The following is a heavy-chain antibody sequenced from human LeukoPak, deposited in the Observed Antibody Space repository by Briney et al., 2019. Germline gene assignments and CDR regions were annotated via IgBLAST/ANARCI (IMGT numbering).Heavy chain of an antibody. J-gene: IGHJ5*02. CDR3: ARAGLMMTTYKRWFDP. CDR2: INDRGST. Sequence: SEILSLTCAVDVGSFSGYHWSWIRQPPGKGLEWIVEINDRGSTNYKPSLKSRVAISIDTSKNHLSLKLSSVTAADTAVYYCARAGLMMTTYKRWFDPWGQGSLVTVSS. CDR1: VGSFSGYH. D-gene: IGHD4-11*01. V-gene: IGHV4-34*01.